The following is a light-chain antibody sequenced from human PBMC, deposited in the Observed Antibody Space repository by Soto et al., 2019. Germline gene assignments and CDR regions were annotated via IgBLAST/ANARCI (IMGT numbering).Light chain of an antibody. Sequence: QSALTQPASVSGSPGQSITISCTGTSSDVGGYNYVSWYQHHPLKAPKLMIFDFSNRPSGVSNRFSGSKSANTASLTISGLQPEDEADYYCSSYTTSNTRQIVFGTGTKLTVL. CDR2: DFS. CDR1: SSDVGGYNY. CDR3: SSYTTSNTRQIV. V-gene: IGLV2-14*03. J-gene: IGLJ1*01.